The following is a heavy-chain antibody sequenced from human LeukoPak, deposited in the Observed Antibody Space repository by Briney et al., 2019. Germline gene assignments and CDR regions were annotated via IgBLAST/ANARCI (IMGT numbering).Heavy chain of an antibody. CDR1: GGSFSGYY. CDR3: ARDKYSTSWYPGRDYYYYMDV. J-gene: IGHJ6*03. CDR2: INHSGST. Sequence: SETLSLTCAVYGGSFSGYYWSWIRQPPGKGLEWIGEINHSGSTNYNPSLKSRVTISVDTSKNQFSLKLSSVTAADTAVYYCARDKYSTSWYPGRDYYYYMDVWGKGTTVTVSS. D-gene: IGHD2-2*01. V-gene: IGHV4-34*01.